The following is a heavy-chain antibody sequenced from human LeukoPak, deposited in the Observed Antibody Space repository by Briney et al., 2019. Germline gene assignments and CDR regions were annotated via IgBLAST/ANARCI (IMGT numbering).Heavy chain of an antibody. V-gene: IGHV3-53*01. CDR1: GFTVSSNY. CDR3: ARVALSYYYGSGTHYFDY. Sequence: PGRSLRLSCAASGFTVSSNYMSWVRQAPGKGLEWVSVIYSGGSTYYADSVKGRFTISRDNSKNTLYLQMNSLRAEDTAVYYCARVALSYYYGSGTHYFDYWGQGTLVTVSS. CDR2: IYSGGST. D-gene: IGHD3-10*01. J-gene: IGHJ4*02.